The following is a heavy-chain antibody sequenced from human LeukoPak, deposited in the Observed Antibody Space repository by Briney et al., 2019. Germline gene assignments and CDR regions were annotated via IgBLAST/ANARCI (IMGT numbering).Heavy chain of an antibody. J-gene: IGHJ4*02. CDR3: AHISRRSYYFDY. D-gene: IGHD6-13*01. Sequence: SGPTLLNPTPTLTLTCTLTGSSLTTSGVGVGWIRQPPGKALAWLALIYWDDDARYTESLKSRLTITKDTSKNQVVLTMTNLDPVDTGTYYCAHISRRSYYFDYRGQGTLVTVSS. V-gene: IGHV2-5*02. CDR1: GSSLTTSGVG. CDR2: IYWDDDA.